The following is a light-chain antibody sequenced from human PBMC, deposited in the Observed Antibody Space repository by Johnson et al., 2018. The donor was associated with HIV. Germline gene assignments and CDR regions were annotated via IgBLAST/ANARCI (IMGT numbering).Light chain of an antibody. CDR1: SSNIGNNY. J-gene: IGLJ1*01. CDR3: GTWDSSLSAFYV. V-gene: IGLV1-51*01. Sequence: QSVLTQPPSVSAAPGQKVTISCSGSSSNIGNNYVSWYQQLPGTAPKLLIYDNNKRPSGIPDRFSGSKSVTSATLGITGLPTGDEADYYCGTWDSSLSAFYVFGTGTKVTVL. CDR2: DNN.